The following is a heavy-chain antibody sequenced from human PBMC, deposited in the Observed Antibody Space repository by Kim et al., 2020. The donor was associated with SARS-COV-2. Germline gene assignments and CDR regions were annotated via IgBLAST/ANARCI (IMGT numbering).Heavy chain of an antibody. D-gene: IGHD2-15*01. V-gene: IGHV4-34*01. CDR2: T. Sequence: TNYNPSLKSRVTISVDTSKNQFSLKLRSVTAADTAVYYCASDLNRGYSDYWGQGTLVTVSS. CDR3: ASDLNRGYSDY. J-gene: IGHJ4*02.